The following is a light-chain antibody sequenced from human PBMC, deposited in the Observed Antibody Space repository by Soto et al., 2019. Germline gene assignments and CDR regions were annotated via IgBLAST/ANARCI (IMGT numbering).Light chain of an antibody. CDR2: DAS. CDR1: QSISSG. Sequence: DIQMTQSPSTLSASVGDRVTITCRASQSISSGLAWYQQKPGKAPNLLIYDASTLESGVPSRFSGSGSGKEVTLVVSRVQPQDFATFHCLQHHIYRWTLVEGTKRDIK. J-gene: IGKJ2*02. CDR3: LQHHIYRWT. V-gene: IGKV1-5*01.